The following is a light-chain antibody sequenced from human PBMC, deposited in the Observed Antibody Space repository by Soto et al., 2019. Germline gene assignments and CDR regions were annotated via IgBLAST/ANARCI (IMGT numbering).Light chain of an antibody. J-gene: IGLJ3*02. CDR1: SSDVCGYNY. CDR3: SSYTSSSTWV. Sequence: QSALTQPASVSGSPGQSITISCTGTSSDVCGYNYVTWYQQHPGKAPKHMIYEVSNRPSGVSNRFSGSKSGNTASLTISGLQAEDEADYYCSSYTSSSTWVFGGGTKLTVL. CDR2: EVS. V-gene: IGLV2-14*01.